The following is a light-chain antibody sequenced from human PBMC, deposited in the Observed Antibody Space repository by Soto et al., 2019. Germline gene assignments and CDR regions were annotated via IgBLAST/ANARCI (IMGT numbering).Light chain of an antibody. J-gene: IGKJ1*01. Sequence: EIQMTQSPSTLSASVGYRVTITCRASQSISSWLAWYQQKPGKAPKLLIYDASSLESGVPSRFSGSGSGTEFTLTISSLQPDDFATYYCQQYNSYSGTFGQGTRVDI. CDR1: QSISSW. CDR2: DAS. CDR3: QQYNSYSGT. V-gene: IGKV1-5*01.